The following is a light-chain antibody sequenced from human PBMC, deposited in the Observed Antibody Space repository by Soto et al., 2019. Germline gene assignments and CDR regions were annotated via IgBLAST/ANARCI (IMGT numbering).Light chain of an antibody. Sequence: DTQMTLSPSIVSASVGDRVTITCRASQNIRNWLAWYQQKPGKAPKVLIYGASNLESGVPSRFSGSGSGTEFTLTISSLQPDDFATYYCQQYDGHFGQGTKVEIK. J-gene: IGKJ2*01. CDR3: QQYDGH. CDR1: QNIRNW. CDR2: GAS. V-gene: IGKV1-5*01.